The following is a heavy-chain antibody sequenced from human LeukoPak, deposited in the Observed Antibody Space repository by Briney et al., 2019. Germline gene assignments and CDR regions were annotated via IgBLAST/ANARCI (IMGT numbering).Heavy chain of an antibody. J-gene: IGHJ4*02. CDR1: GFTFSSYG. V-gene: IGHV3-30*02. Sequence: GGSLRLSCAASGFTFSSYGMHWVRQAPGKGLEWVAFIRYDGSNKYYADSVKGRFTITRDNSKNTLYLQMNSLRAEDTAVYYCAKDLLPSSTSCPDYWGQGTLVTVSS. CDR3: AKDLLPSSTSCPDY. D-gene: IGHD2-2*01. CDR2: IRYDGSNK.